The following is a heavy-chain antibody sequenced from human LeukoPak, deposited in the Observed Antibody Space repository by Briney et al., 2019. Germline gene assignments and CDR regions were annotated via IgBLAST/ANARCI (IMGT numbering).Heavy chain of an antibody. CDR1: GGSISSYY. V-gene: IGHV4-59*01. Sequence: SETLSLTCTVSGGSISSYYWSWIRQPPGKGLEWIGYIYYSGSTNYNPSLRSRVTISVDTSKNQFSLKLSSVTAADTAVYYCARAASIAARATFDYWGQGTLVTASS. J-gene: IGHJ4*02. CDR3: ARAASIAARATFDY. CDR2: IYYSGST. D-gene: IGHD6-6*01.